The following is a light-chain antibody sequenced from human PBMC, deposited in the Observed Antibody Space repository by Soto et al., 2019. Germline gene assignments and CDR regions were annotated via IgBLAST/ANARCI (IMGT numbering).Light chain of an antibody. J-gene: IGLJ2*01. V-gene: IGLV2-14*03. CDR2: DVS. Sequence: QSALTQPASVSGSPGQSITISCTGTSSDVGGYNYVSWYQQHPGKAPKLMIYDVSYRPSGVSNRFSGSKSGNTASLTISGLQAEDEADYYCSSHTSSSTLFGGGTKLTVL. CDR3: SSHTSSSTL. CDR1: SSDVGGYNY.